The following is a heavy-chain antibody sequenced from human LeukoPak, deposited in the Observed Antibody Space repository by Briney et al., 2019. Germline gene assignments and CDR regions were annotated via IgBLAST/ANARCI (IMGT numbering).Heavy chain of an antibody. D-gene: IGHD2-2*02. V-gene: IGHV4-59*02. CDR1: GGSVTTYY. CDR3: ARVVGRYCSSTSCYIDY. Sequence: KSSETLSLTRTVSGGSVTTYYWSWIRQPPGKGLEWIGYIYDSGSTNYNPSLKSRVTISEDTSKRQFSLKLRSVTAADTAVYYCARVVGRYCSSTSCYIDYWGQGTLVTVSS. CDR2: IYDSGST. J-gene: IGHJ4*02.